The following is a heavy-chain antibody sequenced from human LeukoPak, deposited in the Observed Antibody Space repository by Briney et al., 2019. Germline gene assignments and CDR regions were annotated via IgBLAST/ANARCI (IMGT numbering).Heavy chain of an antibody. Sequence: GGSLRLSCAASGFTVTNNYMSWVRQAPGKGLEWVSVIYSGGGTYYADSVKGRFTISRDNSKNTVYLQMNSLRAEDTAVYYCARYSGYDPGEYWGQGTLVTVSS. CDR1: GFTVTNNY. D-gene: IGHD5-12*01. CDR3: ARYSGYDPGEY. V-gene: IGHV3-53*01. CDR2: IYSGGGT. J-gene: IGHJ4*02.